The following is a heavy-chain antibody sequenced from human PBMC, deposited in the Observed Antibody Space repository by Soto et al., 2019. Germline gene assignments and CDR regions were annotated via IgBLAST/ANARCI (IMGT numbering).Heavy chain of an antibody. V-gene: IGHV2-5*02. CDR3: AHRQGGLSSSGYPRDFDY. CDR2: IYWDDDK. CDR1: GFSLSTSGVG. Sequence: SGPTLVNPTQTLTLTCTFSGFSLSTSGVGVGWIRQPPGKALEWLALIYWDDDKRYSPSLKSRLTITKDTSKNQVVLTMTNMDPVDTATYYCAHRQGGLSSSGYPRDFDYWGQGTLVTVSS. D-gene: IGHD3-22*01. J-gene: IGHJ4*02.